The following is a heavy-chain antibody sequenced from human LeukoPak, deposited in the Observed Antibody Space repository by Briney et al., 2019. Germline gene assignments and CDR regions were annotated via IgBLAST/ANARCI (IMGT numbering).Heavy chain of an antibody. Sequence: SETLSLTCTVSGGSISSYYWSWIRQPPGKGLEWIGYIYYSGSTNYNPSLKSRVTISVDTSKNQFSLKLSSVTAADTAVYYCARVGAGVGATYYYYMDVWGKGTTVTVSS. J-gene: IGHJ6*03. CDR2: IYYSGST. D-gene: IGHD1-26*01. CDR1: GGSISSYY. CDR3: ARVGAGVGATYYYYMDV. V-gene: IGHV4-59*01.